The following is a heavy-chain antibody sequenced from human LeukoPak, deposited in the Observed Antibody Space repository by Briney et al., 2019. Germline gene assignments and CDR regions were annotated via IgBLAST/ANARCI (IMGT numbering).Heavy chain of an antibody. CDR2: VDTTGNNT. Sequence: GGSLRLSCAASGFTFSNFWIHWVRQAPGERPVWVSRVDTTGNNTIYADSVKGRFTVSRDNAKHTVYLQMNSLRAEDTAVYYGERGNNGFDNGGQGPLVTVS. CDR1: GFTFSNFW. D-gene: IGHD2-8*01. J-gene: IGHJ4*02. V-gene: IGHV3-74*01. CDR3: ERGNNGFDN.